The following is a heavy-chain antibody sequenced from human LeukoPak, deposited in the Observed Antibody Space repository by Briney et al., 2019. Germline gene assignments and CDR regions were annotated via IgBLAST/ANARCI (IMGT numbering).Heavy chain of an antibody. V-gene: IGHV3-74*01. J-gene: IGHJ4*02. CDR3: ARGDYDYVWGSPTHPFDY. CDR1: GFTFSSYW. CDR2: INTDGSGT. Sequence: GGSLRLSCAASGFTFSSYWMHWVRQAPGKGLVWVSRINTDGSGTSYADSVKGRFTISRDNAKNTLYLQMNSLRAEDTAVYYCARGDYDYVWGSPTHPFDYWGQGTLVTVSS. D-gene: IGHD3-16*01.